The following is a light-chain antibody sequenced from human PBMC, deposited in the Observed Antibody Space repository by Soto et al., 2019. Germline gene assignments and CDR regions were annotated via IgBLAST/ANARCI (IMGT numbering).Light chain of an antibody. CDR2: EVT. CDR3: SSYTSSSTLV. Sequence: QSALTQPASVSGSPGQSITISCTGTSSDVGGYDYVSWYQHYPGKAPKLMICEVTNRPSGVSNRFSGSKSGNTASLTISGLQAEDEADYYCSSYTSSSTLVFGGGTKLTVL. V-gene: IGLV2-14*01. CDR1: SSDVGGYDY. J-gene: IGLJ2*01.